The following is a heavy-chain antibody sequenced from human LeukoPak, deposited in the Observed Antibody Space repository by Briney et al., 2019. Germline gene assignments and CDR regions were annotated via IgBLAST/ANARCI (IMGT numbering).Heavy chain of an antibody. CDR2: IIPIFGTA. Sequence: WASVKVSCKASGGTFSSYAISWVRQAPGQGLEWMGGIIPIFGTANYAQKFQGRVTITTDESTSTAYMELSSLRSEDTAVYYCARGRELLRYFDWSVWGQGTLVTVSS. D-gene: IGHD3-9*01. J-gene: IGHJ4*02. CDR1: GGTFSSYA. V-gene: IGHV1-69*05. CDR3: ARGRELLRYFDWSV.